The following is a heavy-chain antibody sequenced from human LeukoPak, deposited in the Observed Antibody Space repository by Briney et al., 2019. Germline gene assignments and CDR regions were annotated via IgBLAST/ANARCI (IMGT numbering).Heavy chain of an antibody. CDR3: STEGIVVVKSGAFDI. CDR2: IIPILGIA. Sequence: SVKVSCKASGGTFSSYAISWVRQAPGQGLEWMGRIIPILGIANYAQKFQGRVTITADKSTSTAYMELSSLRSEDTAVYYCSTEGIVVVKSGAFDIWGQGTMVTVSS. CDR1: GGTFSSYA. J-gene: IGHJ3*02. V-gene: IGHV1-69*04. D-gene: IGHD3-22*01.